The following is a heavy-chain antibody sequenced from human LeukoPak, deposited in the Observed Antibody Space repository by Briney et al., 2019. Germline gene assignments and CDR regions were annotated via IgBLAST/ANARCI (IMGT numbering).Heavy chain of an antibody. D-gene: IGHD3-10*01. CDR3: AGVRGIISRNWFDP. Sequence: SETLSLTCTVSGGSISSSNYYWGWIRQPPGKGLEWIGTIYYGGTTYYNPSLKSRVTISVDTSKNQFSLKLSSVTAADTAVYFCAGVRGIISRNWFDPWGHGTLVTVSS. V-gene: IGHV4-39*01. CDR2: IYYGGTT. CDR1: GGSISSSNYY. J-gene: IGHJ5*02.